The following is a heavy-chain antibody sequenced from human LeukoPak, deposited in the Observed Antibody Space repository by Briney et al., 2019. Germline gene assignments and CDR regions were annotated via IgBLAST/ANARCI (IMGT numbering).Heavy chain of an antibody. CDR2: IKSDGTTT. J-gene: IGHJ6*02. CDR3: AREWGMDV. Sequence: GGSLRLSCAASGLTFSNYGMQWVRQVSGKGLVWVSRIKSDGTTTGHADFVKGRLTISRDNAKNTLYLQMNSLRAEDTAVYYCAREWGMDVWGQGTTVTVSS. V-gene: IGHV3-74*01. CDR1: GLTFSNYG.